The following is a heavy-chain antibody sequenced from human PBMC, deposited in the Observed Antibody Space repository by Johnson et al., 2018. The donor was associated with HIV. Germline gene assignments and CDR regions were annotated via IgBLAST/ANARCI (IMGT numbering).Heavy chain of an antibody. J-gene: IGHJ3*02. CDR3: AREGEAFDS. CDR2: ISYDGSNK. CDR1: GFTFSSYA. Sequence: QVQLVESGGGVVQPGRSLRLSCAASGFTFSSYAMHWVRQAPGKGLEWVAVISYDGSNKYYADSVKGRFTISRDNSKNTLYLQMTILRAEDTALYYCAREGEAFDSCGQGTMVTVSS. D-gene: IGHD3-16*01. V-gene: IGHV3-30-3*01.